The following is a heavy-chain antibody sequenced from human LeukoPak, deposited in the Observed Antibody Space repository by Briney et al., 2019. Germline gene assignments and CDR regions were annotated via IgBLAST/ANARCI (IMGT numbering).Heavy chain of an antibody. CDR3: AKDLDYYGSGSYENFDY. V-gene: IGHV3-30*18. CDR2: ISYDGSNK. J-gene: IGHJ4*02. D-gene: IGHD3-10*01. CDR1: EFTFSSCG. Sequence: GGSLRLSCAASEFTFSSCGMHWVRQAPGKGLEWVAVISYDGSNKYYADSVKGRFTISRDNSKNTLYLQMNSLRAEDTAVYYCAKDLDYYGSGSYENFDYWGQGTLVTVSS.